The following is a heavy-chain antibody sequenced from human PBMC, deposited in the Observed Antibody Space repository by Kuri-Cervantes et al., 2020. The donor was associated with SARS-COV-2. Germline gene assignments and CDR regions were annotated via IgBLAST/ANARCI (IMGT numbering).Heavy chain of an antibody. J-gene: IGHJ4*02. CDR1: GLTFSSYA. CDR3: ANDRTFMTVFDY. V-gene: IGHV3-30*04. Sequence: GESLKISCAASGLTFSSYAMHWVRQAPGKGLEWVAVISYDGSNKYYADSVKGRFTISRDNSNNTLYLQMNSPRAEDTAVYYCANDRTFMTVFDYWGQGTLVTVSS. CDR2: ISYDGSNK. D-gene: IGHD1-14*01.